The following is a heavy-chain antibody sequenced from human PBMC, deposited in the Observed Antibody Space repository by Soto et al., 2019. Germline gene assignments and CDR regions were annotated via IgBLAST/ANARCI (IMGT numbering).Heavy chain of an antibody. Sequence: SETLSLTCTVSGGSISSYYWSWIRRPPGKGLEWIGYIYYSGSTNYNPSLKSRVTISVDTSKNQFSLKLSSVTAADTAVYYCARGYSSGWYFWFDPWGQGTLVTVSS. V-gene: IGHV4-59*08. CDR1: GGSISSYY. D-gene: IGHD6-19*01. CDR2: IYYSGST. CDR3: ARGYSSGWYFWFDP. J-gene: IGHJ5*02.